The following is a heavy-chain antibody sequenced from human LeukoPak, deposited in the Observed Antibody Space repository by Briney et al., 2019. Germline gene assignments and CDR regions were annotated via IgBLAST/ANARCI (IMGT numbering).Heavy chain of an antibody. J-gene: IGHJ3*02. D-gene: IGHD1-1*01. CDR2: LYSGGNT. Sequence: GGSLRLSCAVSGFTVSSNYMSWVRQAPGKGLEWVSVLYSGGNTYYADSVKGRFTISRDNFKNTLYLQMNSLRAEDTAVYYCARGGTTGTTSPLRAFDIWGQGTMVTVSS. CDR3: ARGGTTGTTSPLRAFDI. V-gene: IGHV3-53*01. CDR1: GFTVSSNY.